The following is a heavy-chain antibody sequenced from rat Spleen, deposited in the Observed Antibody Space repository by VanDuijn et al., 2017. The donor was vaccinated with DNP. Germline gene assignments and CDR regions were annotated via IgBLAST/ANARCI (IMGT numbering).Heavy chain of an antibody. Sequence: EVQVLESGGGLVQPGNSLKLSCVTSGFTFSSAWMYWYRQFPEKRVEWVARIKPKSNNYATDYTESVKGRFTISRDDSKSSIYLQMNNLKEEDTAIYYCAWPSTWGQGVMVTVSS. CDR1: GFTFSSAW. D-gene: IGHD1-10*01. CDR2: IKPKSNNYAT. CDR3: AWPST. J-gene: IGHJ2*01. V-gene: IGHV6-6*01.